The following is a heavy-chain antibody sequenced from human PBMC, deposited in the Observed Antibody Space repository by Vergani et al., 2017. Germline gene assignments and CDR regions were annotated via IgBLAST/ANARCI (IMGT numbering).Heavy chain of an antibody. V-gene: IGHV7-4-1*02. CDR1: GYTFTSYA. D-gene: IGHD2-2*01. CDR3: ARGSPSAFLPYCSSTSCYYNWFDP. Sequence: QVQLVQSGSELKKPGASVKVSCKASGYTFTSYAMNWVRQAPGQGLEWMGWINTNTGNPTYAQGFTGRFVFSLDTSVSTADLQISSLKAEYTAVYYCARGSPSAFLPYCSSTSCYYNWFDPWGQGTLVTVSS. CDR2: INTNTGNP. J-gene: IGHJ5*02.